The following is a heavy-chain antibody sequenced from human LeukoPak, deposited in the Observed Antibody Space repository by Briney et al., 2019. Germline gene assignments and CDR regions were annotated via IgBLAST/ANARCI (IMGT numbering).Heavy chain of an antibody. CDR2: ISYDGSNK. CDR3: ARAPYYGNFDY. J-gene: IGHJ4*02. V-gene: IGHV3-30*04. Sequence: GGSLRLSCAASGFTFRTYAMHWVRQAPGKGLEWVAVISYDGSNKYYADSVKGRFTISRDNSKNTLYLQMNSLRAEDTAVYYCARAPYYGNFDYWGQGTLVTVSS. CDR1: GFTFRTYA. D-gene: IGHD3-10*01.